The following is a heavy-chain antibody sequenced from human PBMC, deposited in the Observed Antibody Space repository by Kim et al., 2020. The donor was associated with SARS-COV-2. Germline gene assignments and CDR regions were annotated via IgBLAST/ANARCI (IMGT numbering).Heavy chain of an antibody. CDR2: ISYDGSNK. J-gene: IGHJ4*02. CDR1: GFTISSYG. Sequence: GGSLRLSCAASGFTISSYGMHWVRQAPGKGLERVAVISYDGSNKYYADTGKGRFTISRDNSKNTLYLQMNSLRAEDTAVYYCARGYSGYAFFDYWGQGTLVTVSS. CDR3: ARGYSGYAFFDY. D-gene: IGHD5-12*01. V-gene: IGHV3-30*03.